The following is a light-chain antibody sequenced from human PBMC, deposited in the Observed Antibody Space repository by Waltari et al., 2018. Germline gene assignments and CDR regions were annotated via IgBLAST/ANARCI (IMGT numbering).Light chain of an antibody. Sequence: SVGDRVTITCRASQGISSWLAWYQQKPGTAPKLLIYKASTLESGVPSRFSGSGSGTEFTLTINSLQPDDFATYYCQQYNGYWTFGQGTKVEIK. V-gene: IGKV1-5*03. CDR1: QGISSW. CDR2: KAS. CDR3: QQYNGYWT. J-gene: IGKJ1*01.